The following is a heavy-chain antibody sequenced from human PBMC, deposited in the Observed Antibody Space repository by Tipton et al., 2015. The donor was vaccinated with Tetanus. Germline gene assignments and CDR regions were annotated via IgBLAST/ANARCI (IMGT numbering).Heavy chain of an antibody. CDR1: GGTFSSYA. V-gene: IGHV1-69*06. Sequence: QLVQSGAEVKKPGSSVKVSCKASGGTFSSYAISWVRQAPGQGLEWMGGIIPIFGTANYAQKFQGRVTITADKSTSTAYMELSSLGSEDRAVYYCGRTRVVERGMDVWGQGTTVAVSS. CDR2: IIPIFGTA. D-gene: IGHD1-1*01. CDR3: GRTRVVERGMDV. J-gene: IGHJ6*02.